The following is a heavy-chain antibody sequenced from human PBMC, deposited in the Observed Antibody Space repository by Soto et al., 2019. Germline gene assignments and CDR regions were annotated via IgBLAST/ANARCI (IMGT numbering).Heavy chain of an antibody. J-gene: IGHJ3*02. V-gene: IGHV1-3*01. Sequence: QVQLVQSGAEVKKPGASVKVSCKASGYTFTSYAMHWVRQAPGQRLEWMGWINAGNGNTKYSQTFQGRVTITRGTSASTVYMELSSLRSEDTAVYYCASMGEYQLLLNDAFDIWGQGTMVTVSS. CDR2: INAGNGNT. CDR3: ASMGEYQLLLNDAFDI. CDR1: GYTFTSYA. D-gene: IGHD2-2*01.